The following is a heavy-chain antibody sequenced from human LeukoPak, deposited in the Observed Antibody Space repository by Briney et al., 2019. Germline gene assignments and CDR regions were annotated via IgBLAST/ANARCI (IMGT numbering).Heavy chain of an antibody. CDR1: GGTFSSYA. CDR2: IIPIFGTA. J-gene: IGHJ6*03. Sequence: VASVKVSCKASGGTFSSYAISWVRQAPGQGLEWMGGIIPIFGTANYAQKFQGRVTITADKSTSTAYMELSSLRSEDTAVYYCARAYRRITGTTRPHYYYYYMDVWGKGTTVTVSS. D-gene: IGHD1-7*01. V-gene: IGHV1-69*06. CDR3: ARAYRRITGTTRPHYYYYYMDV.